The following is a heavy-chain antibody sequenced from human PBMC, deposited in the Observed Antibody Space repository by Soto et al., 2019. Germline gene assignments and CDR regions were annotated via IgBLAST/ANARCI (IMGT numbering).Heavy chain of an antibody. V-gene: IGHV3-23*01. J-gene: IGHJ4*02. Sequence: GGSLRLSCAASGFTFSSYAMSWVRQAPGKGLEWVSAISGSGGSTYYADSVKGRFTISRDNSKNTLYLQMNSLRAEDTAVYYCAKDRSLYGVTPQANDYWGQGTLVTVSS. D-gene: IGHD4-4*01. CDR1: GFTFSSYA. CDR3: AKDRSLYGVTPQANDY. CDR2: ISGSGGST.